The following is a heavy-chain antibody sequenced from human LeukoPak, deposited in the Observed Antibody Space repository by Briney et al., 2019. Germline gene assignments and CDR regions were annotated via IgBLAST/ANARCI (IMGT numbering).Heavy chain of an antibody. CDR2: IRYDGSNK. V-gene: IGHV3-30*02. CDR3: AKGAYVQEY. J-gene: IGHJ4*02. Sequence: GGSLRLSCAASGFTFSSYGMHWVRQAPGKGLEWVAFIRYDGSNKHYADSVKGRFTISRDNSKNTLYLQMNSLRAEDTAVYYCAKGAYVQEYWGQGTLVTVSS. CDR1: GFTFSSYG. D-gene: IGHD3-10*02.